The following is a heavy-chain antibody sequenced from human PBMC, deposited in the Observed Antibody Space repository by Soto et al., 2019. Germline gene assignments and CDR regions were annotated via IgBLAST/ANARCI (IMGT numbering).Heavy chain of an antibody. V-gene: IGHV3-7*01. D-gene: IGHD3-16*01. CDR1: GLRFSDSW. CDR3: VSWADAADEDYFHH. CDR2: INQDGSQR. J-gene: IGHJ1*01. Sequence: GGSLRLSCAASGLRFSDSWMSWIRQAPGRALEWVAHINQDGSQRFYVDSAKGRFTISRDNAKTSVYLQMNTLRAEDTAVYYCVSWADAADEDYFHHWGQGTLVTVSS.